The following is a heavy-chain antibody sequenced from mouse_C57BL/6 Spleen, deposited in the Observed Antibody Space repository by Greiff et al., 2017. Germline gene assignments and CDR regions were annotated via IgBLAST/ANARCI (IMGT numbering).Heavy chain of an antibody. CDR2: IDPSDSET. J-gene: IGHJ4*01. CDR1: GYTFTSYW. Sequence: QVQLQQPGAELVRPGSSVKLSCKASGYTFTSYWMHWVKQRPIQGLEWIGNIDPSDSETHYNQKFKDKATWTVDKSSSTAYMQLSSLTSEDSAVYYCARAYGSSYYAMDYWGQGTSVTVSS. CDR3: ARAYGSSYYAMDY. D-gene: IGHD1-1*01. V-gene: IGHV1-52*01.